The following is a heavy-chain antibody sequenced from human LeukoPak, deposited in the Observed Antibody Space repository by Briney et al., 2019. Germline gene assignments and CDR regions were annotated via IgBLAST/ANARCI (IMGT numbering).Heavy chain of an antibody. D-gene: IGHD3-9*01. Sequence: GGSLRLSCAASGFTFSSYAMHWVRQAPGKGLEWVAVISHDGSNKYYADSVKGRFTISRDNFKNTLYLQMNSLRAEDTAVYYCARDTPPYDILTGYLVGWGQGTLVTVSS. V-gene: IGHV3-30-3*01. J-gene: IGHJ4*02. CDR2: ISHDGSNK. CDR1: GFTFSSYA. CDR3: ARDTPPYDILTGYLVG.